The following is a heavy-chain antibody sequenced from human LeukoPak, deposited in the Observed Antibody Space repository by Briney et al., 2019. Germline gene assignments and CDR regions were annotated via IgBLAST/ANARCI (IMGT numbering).Heavy chain of an antibody. CDR3: ARRMVYYYDSSGYFPG. CDR2: INHSGST. Sequence: PSETLSLTCAVYGGSFSGYYWSWIRQPPGKGLEWIGEINHSGSTNYNPSLKSRVTISVDTSKNQFSLKLSSVTAADTAVYYCARRMVYYYDSSGYFPGWGQGTLVTVSS. V-gene: IGHV4-34*01. D-gene: IGHD3-22*01. J-gene: IGHJ4*02. CDR1: GGSFSGYY.